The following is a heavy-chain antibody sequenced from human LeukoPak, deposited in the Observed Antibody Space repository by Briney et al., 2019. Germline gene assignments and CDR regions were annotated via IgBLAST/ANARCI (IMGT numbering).Heavy chain of an antibody. V-gene: IGHV1-18*01. D-gene: IGHD2-15*01. J-gene: IGHJ4*02. CDR3: TLGYCSGGSCYVEDY. CDR1: GYTFTSYG. CDR2: ISAYNGNT. Sequence: ASVKVSCKASGYTFTSYGMSWVRQAPGRGLEWMGWISAYNGNTNYAQKLQGRVTMTTDTSTSTAYMELRSLRSDDTAVYYCTLGYCSGGSCYVEDYWGQRTLVTVSS.